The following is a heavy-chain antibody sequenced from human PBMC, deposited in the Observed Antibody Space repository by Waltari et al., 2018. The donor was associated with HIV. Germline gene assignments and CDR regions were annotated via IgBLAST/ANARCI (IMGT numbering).Heavy chain of an antibody. V-gene: IGHV1-46*01. J-gene: IGHJ4*02. CDR3: ARVRRAVGASIDYFDY. Sequence: QVQLVQSGAEVKKPGASVKVSCKASGYTFTSFYMHWVRQAPGQGLEWMGRIKPIGGSTTYAEKVQDRVTMTRDTSTRTVYRELSSLTSEDTAVYYCARVRRAVGASIDYFDYWGQGSLVTVSS. D-gene: IGHD1-26*01. CDR1: GYTFTSFY. CDR2: IKPIGGST.